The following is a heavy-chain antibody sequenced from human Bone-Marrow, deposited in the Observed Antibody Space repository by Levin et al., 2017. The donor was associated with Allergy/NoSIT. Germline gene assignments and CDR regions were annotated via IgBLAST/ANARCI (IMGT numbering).Heavy chain of an antibody. CDR1: GFTFSFYT. J-gene: IGHJ4*02. Sequence: GESLKISCAASGFTFSFYTMNWVRQAPGKGLEWISSISSNSKSIYYADSLKGRFTLSRDDAKNSLYLQMNSLRAEDTAVYYCARDPGTSLAYWGQGTLVTVSS. V-gene: IGHV3-21*01. CDR2: ISSNSKSI. CDR3: ARDPGTSLAY. D-gene: IGHD1/OR15-1a*01.